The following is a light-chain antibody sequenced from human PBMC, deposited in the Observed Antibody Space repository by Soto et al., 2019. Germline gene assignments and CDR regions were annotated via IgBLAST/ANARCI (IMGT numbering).Light chain of an antibody. CDR1: QSVGNN. J-gene: IGKJ4*01. CDR2: GAS. V-gene: IGKV3-15*01. Sequence: EIVLTQSPGTLSVSPGARVTLSCRASQSVGNNLAWHQQKPGQAPRLLIYGASTRATGIPARFSGSGSGTEFTLTISSLQSEDFAVYYCQQYNNWPPLTFGGGTKVDIK. CDR3: QQYNNWPPLT.